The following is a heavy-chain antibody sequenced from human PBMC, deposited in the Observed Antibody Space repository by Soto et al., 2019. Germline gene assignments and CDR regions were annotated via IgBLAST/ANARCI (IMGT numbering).Heavy chain of an antibody. Sequence: SETLSLTCTVSGGSVSSGSFYWTWIRQPPGKGLEWIGCVYYSGSTNYNPSLKSRVTISVDTSKNQFSLKLNSVTAADTAVYYCARASYYYDRSGYTYFDFWGQGALVTVSS. CDR2: VYYSGST. D-gene: IGHD3-22*01. V-gene: IGHV4-61*01. CDR3: ARASYYYDRSGYTYFDF. CDR1: GGSVSSGSFY. J-gene: IGHJ4*02.